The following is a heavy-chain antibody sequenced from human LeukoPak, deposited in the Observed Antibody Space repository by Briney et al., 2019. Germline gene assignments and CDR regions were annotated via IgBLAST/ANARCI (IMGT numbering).Heavy chain of an antibody. Sequence: ASVKVSCKASGYTFTSYGISWVRQAPGQGLEWMGGIIPIFGTANYAQKFQGRVTITADESTSTAYMELSSLRSEDTAVYYCASSGVHDYGDYGPVYYFDYWGQGTLVTVSS. CDR1: GYTFTSYG. J-gene: IGHJ4*02. D-gene: IGHD4-17*01. V-gene: IGHV1-69*13. CDR3: ASSGVHDYGDYGPVYYFDY. CDR2: IIPIFGTA.